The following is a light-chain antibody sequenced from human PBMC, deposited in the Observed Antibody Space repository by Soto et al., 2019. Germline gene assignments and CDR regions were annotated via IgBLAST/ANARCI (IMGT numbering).Light chain of an antibody. CDR3: SSFASSTLYV. CDR1: SSDVGGYKY. Sequence: QSALTQPASVSGSPGQSLTISCTGTSSDVGGYKYVSWYQQHPGKAPKLMIYEVSNRPSGVSNRFSCSKSGNTASLTVSVLQADDEADYYCSSFASSTLYVFGTGTKVTVL. J-gene: IGLJ1*01. V-gene: IGLV2-14*01. CDR2: EVS.